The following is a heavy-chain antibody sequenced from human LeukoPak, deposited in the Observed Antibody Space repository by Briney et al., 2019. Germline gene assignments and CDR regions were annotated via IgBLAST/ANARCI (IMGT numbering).Heavy chain of an antibody. D-gene: IGHD2-2*01. CDR2: INHSGST. V-gene: IGHV4-34*01. CDR1: GGSFSDYY. Sequence: SETLSLTCAVYGGSFSDYYWSWIRQPPGKGLEWIGEINHSGSTNYNPSLKSRVTISVDTSKNQFSLKLSSVTAADTAVYYCARVCDHCSSTSLDYWGQGTLVTVSS. J-gene: IGHJ4*02. CDR3: ARVCDHCSSTSLDY.